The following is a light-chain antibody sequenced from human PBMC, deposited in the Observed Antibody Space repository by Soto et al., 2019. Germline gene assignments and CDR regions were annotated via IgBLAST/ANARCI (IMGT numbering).Light chain of an antibody. V-gene: IGLV2-23*01. J-gene: IGLJ1*01. CDR2: EGS. CDR1: SSDVGSYTL. Sequence: QSALTQPASVSGSPRQSITISCTGTSSDVGSYTLVSWYQQHPGKAPKLMIYEGSKRPSGVSNRFSGSKSGNTASLTISGLQAEDEADYYCCSYAGSSTSYVFGTGTKLTVL. CDR3: CSYAGSSTSYV.